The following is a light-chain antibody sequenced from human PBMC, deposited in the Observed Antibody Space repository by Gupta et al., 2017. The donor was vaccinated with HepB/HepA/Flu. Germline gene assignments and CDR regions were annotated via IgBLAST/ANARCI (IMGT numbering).Light chain of an antibody. J-gene: IGLJ1*01. Sequence: QSALTQPASVSGSPGQSITIPCTGTSSDVGGYNYVSWYQQHPGKVPKLIIHDVSNRPSGVSNRFSGSKSGNTASLTISGLQAEDEADYYCSSLASSGIFFGTGTKVTVL. CDR1: SSDVGGYNY. CDR2: DVS. CDR3: SSLASSGIF. V-gene: IGLV2-14*03.